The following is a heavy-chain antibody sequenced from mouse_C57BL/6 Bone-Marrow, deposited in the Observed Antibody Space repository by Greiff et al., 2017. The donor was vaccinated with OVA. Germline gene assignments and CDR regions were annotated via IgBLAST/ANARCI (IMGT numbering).Heavy chain of an antibody. D-gene: IGHD2-3*01. V-gene: IGHV1-55*01. J-gene: IGHJ3*01. CDR2: IYPGSGST. CDR3: ARALDGYALAY. CDR1: GYTFTSYW. Sequence: VQLQESGAELVKPGASVKMSCKASGYTFTSYWITWVKQRPGQGLEWIGDIYPGSGSTNYNEKFKSKATLTVDTSSSTAYMQLSSLTSEDSAVYYCARALDGYALAYWGQGTLVTVSA.